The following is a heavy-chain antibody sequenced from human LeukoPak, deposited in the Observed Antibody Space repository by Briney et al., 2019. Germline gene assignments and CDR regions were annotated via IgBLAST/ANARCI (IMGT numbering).Heavy chain of an antibody. J-gene: IGHJ3*02. D-gene: IGHD3-9*01. CDR3: ARDSSPLRYFDWLSKTHDAFDI. CDR2: ISAYNGNT. V-gene: IGHV1-18*01. Sequence: ASVKVSCKASGYTFTSYGISWVRQAPGQGLEWMGWISAYNGNTNYAQRLQGRVTMTTDTSTSTAYMELRSLRSDDTAVYYCARDSSPLRYFDWLSKTHDAFDIWGQGTMVTVSS. CDR1: GYTFTSYG.